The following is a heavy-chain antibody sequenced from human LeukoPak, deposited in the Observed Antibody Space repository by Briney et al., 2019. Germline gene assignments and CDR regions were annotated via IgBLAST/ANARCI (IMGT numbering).Heavy chain of an antibody. J-gene: IGHJ3*02. V-gene: IGHV1-69*05. CDR3: ARDKVGAAIVFDI. CDR1: GGTFSSYA. D-gene: IGHD2-15*01. Sequence: GASVKVSCKASGGTFSSYAISWVRQAPGQGLEWMGRIVPIFGTANYAQKFQGRVTISTDESTSTAYMELSSLRSGDTAVYYCARDKVGAAIVFDIWGQGTMVTVSS. CDR2: IVPIFGTA.